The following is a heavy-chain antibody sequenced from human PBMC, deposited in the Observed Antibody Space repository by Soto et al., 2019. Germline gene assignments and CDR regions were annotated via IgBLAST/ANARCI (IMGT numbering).Heavy chain of an antibody. J-gene: IGHJ6*02. CDR1: GGSINSHY. Sequence: SETLSLTCTVSGGSINSHYWTWIRQTAGKGLEWIGRIYSTGTTDYNPSLESRTTISINTSKNQFSLKLESVTAADAAVYFCAREKEFYFNAMDVWGLGTTVTVS. CDR2: IYSTGTT. CDR3: AREKEFYFNAMDV. V-gene: IGHV4-4*07.